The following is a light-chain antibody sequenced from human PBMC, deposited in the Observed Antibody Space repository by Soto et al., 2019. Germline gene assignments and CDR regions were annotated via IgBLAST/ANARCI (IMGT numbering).Light chain of an antibody. Sequence: DIQMTQSPSTLSASVGDRVTITCRASQGISSFLVWYQQKPGKXPXVLIYAASTLQSGVPSRFSGSGSGTEFTLTISSLQPDDFATYYCQQYNSYSRTFGQGTKWIS. CDR3: QQYNSYSRT. CDR1: QGISSF. V-gene: IGKV1-5*01. J-gene: IGKJ1*01. CDR2: AAS.